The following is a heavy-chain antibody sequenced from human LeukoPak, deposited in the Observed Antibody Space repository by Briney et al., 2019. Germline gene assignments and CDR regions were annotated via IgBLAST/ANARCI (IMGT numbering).Heavy chain of an antibody. CDR1: GGTFSSYA. CDR2: IIPILGIA. CDR3: ASGSTAMADTFDY. V-gene: IGHV1-69*04. J-gene: IGHJ4*02. Sequence: ASVKVSCTASGGTFSSYAISWVRPAPGQGLAWMGRIIPILGIANYAQKFQGRVTITADKSTSTAYMELSSLRSEDTAVYYCASGSTAMADTFDYWGQGTLVTVSS. D-gene: IGHD5-18*01.